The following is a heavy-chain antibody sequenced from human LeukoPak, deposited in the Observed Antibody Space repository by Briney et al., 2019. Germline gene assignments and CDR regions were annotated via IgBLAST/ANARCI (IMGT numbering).Heavy chain of an antibody. CDR1: GGSINSYH. CDR2: IYSSGST. V-gene: IGHV4-4*07. D-gene: IGHD5-12*01. Sequence: SETLSLTCTVSGGSINSYHWSWIRQPAGKGLEWIGRIYSSGSTSYNPSLKSRVTMSVGTSKNQFSLKMRSVTAADTAVYYCARTPTSVANIFDYWGQGTLVTVSS. J-gene: IGHJ4*02. CDR3: ARTPTSVANIFDY.